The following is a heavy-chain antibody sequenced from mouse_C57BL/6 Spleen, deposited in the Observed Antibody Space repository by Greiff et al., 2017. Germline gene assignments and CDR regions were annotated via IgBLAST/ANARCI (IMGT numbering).Heavy chain of an antibody. J-gene: IGHJ1*03. CDR1: GYTFTSYW. Sequence: VQLQQPGAELVMPGASVKLSCKASGYTFTSYWMHWVKQRPGQGLEWIGEIDPSDSYTNYNQKFKGKATLTVDKSSSTAYMQLSSLTSEDSAVYCCAGGDGSYDVWGTGTTVTVSS. CDR3: AGGDGSYDV. D-gene: IGHD1-1*02. V-gene: IGHV1-69*01. CDR2: IDPSDSYT.